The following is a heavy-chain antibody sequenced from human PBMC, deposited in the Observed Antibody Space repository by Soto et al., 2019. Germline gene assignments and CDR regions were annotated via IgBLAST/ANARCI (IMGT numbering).Heavy chain of an antibody. V-gene: IGHV3-30*18. CDR1: GFTFSSYG. CDR3: AKGSTAMTYFDY. Sequence: GGSLRLSCAGSGFTFSSYGMHWVRQAPGKGLEWVAVISYDGSNKYYADSVKGRFTISRDNSKNTLYLQMNSLRAEDTAVYYCAKGSTAMTYFDYWGQGTLVTVSS. D-gene: IGHD5-18*01. CDR2: ISYDGSNK. J-gene: IGHJ4*02.